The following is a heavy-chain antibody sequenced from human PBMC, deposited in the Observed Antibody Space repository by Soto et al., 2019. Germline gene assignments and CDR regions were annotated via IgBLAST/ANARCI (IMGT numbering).Heavy chain of an antibody. V-gene: IGHV3-33*01. CDR1: GFTFSNYG. J-gene: IGHJ4*02. D-gene: IGHD4-17*01. Sequence: QVQLAESGGGVVQPGRSLRLSCAATGFTFSNYGMHWVRQAPGQGLEWVAVILKDGSDQKYAYSMKGRFTISRDNSENTLYLHMNSLRAEDTAVYYCARDDDYRDNSFDYWGQGTLVTVSS. CDR2: ILKDGSDQ. CDR3: ARDDDYRDNSFDY.